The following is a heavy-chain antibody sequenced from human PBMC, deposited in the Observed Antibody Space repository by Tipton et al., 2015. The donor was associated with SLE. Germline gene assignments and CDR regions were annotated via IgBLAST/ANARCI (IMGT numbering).Heavy chain of an antibody. J-gene: IGHJ4*02. V-gene: IGHV4-59*12. Sequence: LRLSCIVSGGSISSYYWSWIRQPPGKGLEWIGQIYHDGRTMYNPSLQSRVTISVDKSKNQFSLRLSSVTAADTAVYYCARDPIPATGVSFDYWGQGTLVTVSS. D-gene: IGHD6-13*01. CDR3: ARDPIPATGVSFDY. CDR2: IYHDGRT. CDR1: GGSISSYY.